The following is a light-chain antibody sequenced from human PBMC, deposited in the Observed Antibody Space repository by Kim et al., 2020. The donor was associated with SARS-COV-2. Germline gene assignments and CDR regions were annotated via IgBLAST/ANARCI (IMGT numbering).Light chain of an antibody. J-gene: IGLJ3*02. CDR2: QDC. CDR1: KLGDKY. CDR3: QAWDSSTHWV. Sequence: SYELTQPPSVSVSPGQTASITCSGDKLGDKYACWYQQKPGQSPVLVIYQDCKRPSGIPERFSGSNSGNTATLTISGTQAMDEADYYCQAWDSSTHWVFGGGTQLTVL. V-gene: IGLV3-1*01.